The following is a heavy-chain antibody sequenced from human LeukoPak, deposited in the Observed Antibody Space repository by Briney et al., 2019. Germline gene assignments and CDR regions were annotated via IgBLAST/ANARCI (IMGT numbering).Heavy chain of an antibody. CDR3: SKWKTSVTPLDY. CDR1: GFTFSSYV. CDR2: VTGSGGTT. Sequence: GGSLRLSCAASGFTFSSYVMSWVRQTPWKGLEWVSAVTGSGGTTHYADSVKGRFTISRDNSKNTLYLQMNSLRAEDTAVYYCSKWKTSVTPLDYWGQGTLVTVSS. J-gene: IGHJ4*02. V-gene: IGHV3-23*01. D-gene: IGHD4-11*01.